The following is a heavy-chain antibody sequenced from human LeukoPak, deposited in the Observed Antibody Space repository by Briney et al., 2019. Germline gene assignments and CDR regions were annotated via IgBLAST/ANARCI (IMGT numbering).Heavy chain of an antibody. CDR2: IKSKTDGGTT. CDR1: GFTFSNAW. Sequence: GGSLRLSCAASGFTFSNAWMSWVRQAPGKGLEWVGRIKSKTDGGTTDYAAPVKGRFTISRDDSKNALYLQMNSLKTEDTAVYYCTTLKTLGLLDYWGQGTLVTVSS. J-gene: IGHJ4*02. V-gene: IGHV3-15*01. D-gene: IGHD5/OR15-5a*01. CDR3: TTLKTLGLLDY.